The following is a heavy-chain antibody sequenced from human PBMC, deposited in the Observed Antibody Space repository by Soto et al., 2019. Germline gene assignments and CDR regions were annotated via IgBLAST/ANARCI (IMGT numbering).Heavy chain of an antibody. Sequence: QVQLVQSGAEVKKPGSSVKVSCKASGGTFSSYAISWVRQAPGQGLEWMGGIIPIFGTANYAQKFQGRVTITADESTSTAYMELSSLRSEDTAVYYCAREDIYDFWSGSTPDNWFDPWGQGTLVTVSS. CDR3: AREDIYDFWSGSTPDNWFDP. CDR1: GGTFSSYA. V-gene: IGHV1-69*01. D-gene: IGHD3-3*01. CDR2: IIPIFGTA. J-gene: IGHJ5*02.